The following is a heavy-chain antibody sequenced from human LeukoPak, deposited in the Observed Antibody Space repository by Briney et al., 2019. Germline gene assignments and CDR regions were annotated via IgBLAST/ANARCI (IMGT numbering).Heavy chain of an antibody. CDR1: GYTFTGYY. J-gene: IGHJ4*02. D-gene: IGHD2-2*01. Sequence: ASVKVSCKASGYTFTGYYMHWVRQAPGQGLEWMGWINPNSGGTNYAQKFQGRVTMTRDTSISTAYMELSRLRSDDTAVYYCAIEADCSTTSCSLDYWGQGTLVTVSS. CDR3: AIEADCSTTSCSLDY. CDR2: INPNSGGT. V-gene: IGHV1-2*02.